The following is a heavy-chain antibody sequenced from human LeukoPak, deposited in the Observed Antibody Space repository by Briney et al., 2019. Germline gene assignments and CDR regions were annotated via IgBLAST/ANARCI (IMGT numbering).Heavy chain of an antibody. Sequence: ASVKLCFNASGYTFTVYYLHWVRQTPGQGLEWMGWINPNSGDTNYAEKFQGRVAMTRDTSISTAYMELSSLRSDDTAVYYCARGLMATIGIGYFDYWGQGALVTVSS. V-gene: IGHV1-2*02. CDR3: ARGLMATIGIGYFDY. CDR1: GYTFTVYY. J-gene: IGHJ4*02. D-gene: IGHD5-12*01. CDR2: INPNSGDT.